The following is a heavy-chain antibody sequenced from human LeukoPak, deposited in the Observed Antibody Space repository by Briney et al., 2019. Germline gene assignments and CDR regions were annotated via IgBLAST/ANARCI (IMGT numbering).Heavy chain of an antibody. CDR1: GGSISSYY. CDR3: ARGRYYYDSSGYYSWFDP. V-gene: IGHV4-4*07. Sequence: SETLSLTCTVSGGSISSYYWSWIRQPAGKGLEWIGRIYTSGSTNYNPSLKSRVTMSVDTSKNQYSLKLSSVTAADTAVYYCARGRYYYDSSGYYSWFDPWGQGHLVTVSS. CDR2: IYTSGST. J-gene: IGHJ5*02. D-gene: IGHD3-22*01.